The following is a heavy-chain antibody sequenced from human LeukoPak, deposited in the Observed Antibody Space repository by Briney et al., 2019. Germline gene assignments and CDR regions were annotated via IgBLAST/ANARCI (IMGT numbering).Heavy chain of an antibody. D-gene: IGHD3-3*01. CDR1: GFTFSSYG. CDR3: ARDHGLRFLEWLNDY. CDR2: IWYDGGNK. Sequence: PGGSLRLSCAASGFTFSSYGMHWVRQAPGKGLEWVAVIWYDGGNKYYADSVKGRFTTSRDNSKNTLYLQMNSLRAEDTAVYYCARDHGLRFLEWLNDYWGQGTLVTVSS. J-gene: IGHJ4*02. V-gene: IGHV3-33*01.